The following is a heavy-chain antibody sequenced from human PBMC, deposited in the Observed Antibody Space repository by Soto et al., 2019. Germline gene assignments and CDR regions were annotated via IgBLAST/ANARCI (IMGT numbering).Heavy chain of an antibody. CDR2: TYYGSKWYN. D-gene: IGHD1-7*01. CDR1: VDSVSSNSAS. J-gene: IGHJ4*02. CDR3: ARQHITGATSPFDY. Sequence: SQTLSLTCAISVDSVSSNSASWNWIRQSPSRGLEWLGRTYYGSKWYNEYAVSVKSPITINPDTSKHQFSLQLNSVTPEETAVYYCARQHITGATSPFDYWGQGSLVTVSS. V-gene: IGHV6-1*01.